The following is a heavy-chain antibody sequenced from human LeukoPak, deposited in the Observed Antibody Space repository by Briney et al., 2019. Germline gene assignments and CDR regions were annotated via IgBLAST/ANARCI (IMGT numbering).Heavy chain of an antibody. Sequence: GGSLRLSCAASGFTFSSYSMNWVRQAPGKGLEWVSSISSSSSYIYYADSVKGRFTISRDNAKNSLYLQMNSLRAEDTAVYYCARGKWELLGAFDIWGQGTMVTVSS. CDR1: GFTFSSYS. CDR3: ARGKWELLGAFDI. V-gene: IGHV3-21*01. J-gene: IGHJ3*02. CDR2: ISSSSSYI. D-gene: IGHD1-26*01.